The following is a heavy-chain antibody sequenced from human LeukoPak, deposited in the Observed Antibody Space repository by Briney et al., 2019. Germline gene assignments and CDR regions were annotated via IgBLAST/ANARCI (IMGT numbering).Heavy chain of an antibody. J-gene: IGHJ6*03. CDR3: ARGPGAAMVDILVYNYYMDL. CDR1: GYTFTSYY. Sequence: GASVKVSCKASGYTFTSYYMHWLRQAPGQGLEWMGISNPSGGSTSYAQKFQGRVTITTDESTSTAYMELSSLRSEDTAVYHCARGPGAAMVDILVYNYYMDLWGKGPTVTVSS. D-gene: IGHD5-18*01. V-gene: IGHV1-46*01. CDR2: SNPSGGST.